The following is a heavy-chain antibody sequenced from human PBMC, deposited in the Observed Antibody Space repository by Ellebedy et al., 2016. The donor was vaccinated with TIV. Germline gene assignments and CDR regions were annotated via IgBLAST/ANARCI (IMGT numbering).Heavy chain of an antibody. J-gene: IGHJ4*02. CDR2: IHPGDSET. Sequence: GESLKISCQTSGYNFANYWIGWVRQMPGKGLEWMGIIHPGDSETSYSPSFQGQVTLSAAKSIGTAYLQWSSLTASDTAIYFCARSRQGYNTGADIWGQGTLVTVSS. CDR1: GYNFANYW. D-gene: IGHD5-24*01. V-gene: IGHV5-51*01. CDR3: ARSRQGYNTGADI.